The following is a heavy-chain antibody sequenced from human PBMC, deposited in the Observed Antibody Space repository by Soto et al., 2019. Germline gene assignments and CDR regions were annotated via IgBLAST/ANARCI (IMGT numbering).Heavy chain of an antibody. V-gene: IGHV1-8*01. CDR2: MNPNSGNT. D-gene: IGHD6-13*01. CDR3: ARVMLVAAAGNELFDY. J-gene: IGHJ4*02. CDR1: GYTFTSYD. Sequence: QVQLVQSGAEVKKPGASVKVSCKASGYTFTSYDINWVRQATGQGLEWMGWMNPNSGNTGYAQKFQGRVTMTRNTSISTAYMELSSLRSEDTAVYYCARVMLVAAAGNELFDYWGQGTLVTVSS.